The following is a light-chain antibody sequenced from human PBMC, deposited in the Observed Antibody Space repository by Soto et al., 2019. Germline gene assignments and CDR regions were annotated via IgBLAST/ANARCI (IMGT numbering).Light chain of an antibody. CDR3: QQYYSSPWT. CDR1: HSISTW. V-gene: IGKV1-5*01. Sequence: DIQMTQSPSTLSASVGDRVTITCRASHSISTWLAWYQQKPGQAPKLLIYDASILESGVPSRFSGSGSATEFTLTISGLQPDDFATYYCQQYYSSPWTFVQGTNVEV. J-gene: IGKJ1*01. CDR2: DAS.